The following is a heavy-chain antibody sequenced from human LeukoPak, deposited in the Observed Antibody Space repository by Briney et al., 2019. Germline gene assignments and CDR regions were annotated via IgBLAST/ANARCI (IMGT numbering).Heavy chain of an antibody. V-gene: IGHV3-30*18. CDR2: ISYDGSNK. CDR1: GFTLSNYG. CDR3: ANVNAMSTGY. J-gene: IGHJ4*02. Sequence: GRSLRLSCAASGFTLSNYGMHWVRQAPGKGLEWVAVISYDGSNKYYADSVKGRFTISRDNSKNTLYLQMNSLRAEDTAVYYCANVNAMSTGYWGQGTLVTVSS. D-gene: IGHD2-2*01.